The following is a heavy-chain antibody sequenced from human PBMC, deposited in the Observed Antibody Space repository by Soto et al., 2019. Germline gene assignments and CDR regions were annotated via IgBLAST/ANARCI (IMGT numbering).Heavy chain of an antibody. CDR2: INPGDGYT. V-gene: IGHV1-3*01. J-gene: IGHJ4*02. CDR1: GYTFSSLA. Sequence: QVQLVQSGAEVKKPGASVKVSCKTSGYTFSSLAIHWVRQAPGQGLEWMAWINPGDGYTRLLQKYQGRVTITRDTSATTTFMELNSPTSEDTAVYYCEVGGGGTRYWGQGTLVTVSS. CDR3: EVGGGGTRY. D-gene: IGHD2-15*01.